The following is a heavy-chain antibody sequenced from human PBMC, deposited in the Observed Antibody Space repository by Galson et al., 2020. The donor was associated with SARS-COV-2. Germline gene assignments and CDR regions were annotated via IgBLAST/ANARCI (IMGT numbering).Heavy chain of an antibody. CDR2: IRSKANNYAT. J-gene: IGHJ6*02. D-gene: IGHD3-3*01. V-gene: IGHV3-73*01. Sequence: QLGESLKISCAASGFTFSGSAIHWVRQGSGKGLEWVGRIRSKANNYATAYAASVKGRFTISRDDSKNTAYLQMNSLNTEDTAVYFCARYEGPYYYYGLDVWGQGTTVTVSS. CDR3: ARYEGPYYYYGLDV. CDR1: GFTFSGSA.